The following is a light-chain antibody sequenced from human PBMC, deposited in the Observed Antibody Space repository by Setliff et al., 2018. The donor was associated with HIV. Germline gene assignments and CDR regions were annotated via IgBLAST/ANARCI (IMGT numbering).Light chain of an antibody. V-gene: IGLV3-1*01. Sequence: SYELTQPPSVSVSPRQTASITCSGDKLGDKYSYWYQQKSGQSPVLVIYQDRKRPSGIPERFSGSNSGNTATLTISGTQVMDEADYYCQAWDSSTDTYVFGTGTRSPS. CDR2: QDR. J-gene: IGLJ1*01. CDR3: QAWDSSTDTYV. CDR1: KLGDKY.